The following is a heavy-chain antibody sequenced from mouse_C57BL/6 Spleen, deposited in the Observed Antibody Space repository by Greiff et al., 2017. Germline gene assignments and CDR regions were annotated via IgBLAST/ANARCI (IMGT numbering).Heavy chain of an antibody. J-gene: IGHJ3*01. CDR2: IDPSDSET. Sequence: QVQLQQSGAELVRPGSSVKLSCKASGYTFTSYWMHWVKRRPIQGLEWIGNIDPSDSETHYNQKFKDKATLTVDKSSSTAYMQLSSLTSEDSAVYYCARAEYVRAWFAYWGQGTLVTVSA. CDR1: GYTFTSYW. CDR3: ARAEYVRAWFAY. D-gene: IGHD5-1*01. V-gene: IGHV1-52*01.